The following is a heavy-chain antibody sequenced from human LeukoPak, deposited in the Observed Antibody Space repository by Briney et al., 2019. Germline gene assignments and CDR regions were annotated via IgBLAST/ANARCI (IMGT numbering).Heavy chain of an antibody. CDR1: GGTFSSYA. Sequence: ASVNVSCKASGGTFSSYAISWVRQAPGQGLEWMGGIIPIFGTANYAQKFQGRVTITADESTSTAYMELSSLRSEDTAVYYCARSYGSGSYWYYFDYWGQGTLVTVSS. V-gene: IGHV1-69*13. D-gene: IGHD3-10*01. CDR2: IIPIFGTA. CDR3: ARSYGSGSYWYYFDY. J-gene: IGHJ4*02.